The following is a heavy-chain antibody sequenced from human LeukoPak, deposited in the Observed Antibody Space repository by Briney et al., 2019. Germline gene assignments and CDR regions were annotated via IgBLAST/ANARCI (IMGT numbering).Heavy chain of an antibody. CDR3: ARSSSDYYYYYMDV. CDR1: GFAFSSHW. D-gene: IGHD6-6*01. J-gene: IGHJ6*03. Sequence: GGSLRLSCAASGFAFSSHWMSWVRQAPGKGLEWVSYISSSGSTIYYADSVKGRFTISRDNAKNSLYLQMNSLRAEDTAVYYCARSSSDYYYYYMDVWGKGTTVTVSS. CDR2: ISSSGSTI. V-gene: IGHV3-48*04.